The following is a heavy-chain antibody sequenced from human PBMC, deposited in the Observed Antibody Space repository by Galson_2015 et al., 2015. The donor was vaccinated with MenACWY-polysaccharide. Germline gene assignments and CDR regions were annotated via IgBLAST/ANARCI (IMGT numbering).Heavy chain of an antibody. D-gene: IGHD4-11*01. CDR3: ARDVHYNDYLGYYFDY. Sequence: SLRLSCAASDFTFSAHGMHWVRQAPGKGLEWVAAIWYDGGKRYYADAVEGRFAVSGDNSQSTLYLQMDSLGVEDTAMYYCARDVHYNDYLGYYFDYWGQGTLVTVSS. CDR2: IWYDGGKR. CDR1: DFTFSAHG. J-gene: IGHJ4*01. V-gene: IGHV3-33*01.